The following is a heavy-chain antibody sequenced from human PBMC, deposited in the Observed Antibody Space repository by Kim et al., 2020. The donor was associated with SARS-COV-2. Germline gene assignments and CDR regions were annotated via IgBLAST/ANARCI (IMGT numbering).Heavy chain of an antibody. CDR3: NTVSRLVDRGYYQYYGMDV. CDR2: IKSKTDGGTT. D-gene: IGHD3-10*01. J-gene: IGHJ6*02. Sequence: GGSLRLSCAASGFTFSNVWMSWVRQAPGKGLEWVGRIKSKTDGGTTDYAAPVKGRFTISRDDSKNTLYLQVNSLKTEDTAVYYCNTVSRLVDRGYYQYYGMDVWGQGTTVTVSS. V-gene: IGHV3-15*01. CDR1: GFTFSNVW.